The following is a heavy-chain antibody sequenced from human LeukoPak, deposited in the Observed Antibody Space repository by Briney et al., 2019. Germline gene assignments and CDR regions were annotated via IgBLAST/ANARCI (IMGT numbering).Heavy chain of an antibody. V-gene: IGHV4-61*02. CDR3: ARPAVPSSGWSEEGFDY. Sequence: SQTLSLTCTVSGGSISSGSYYWSWIRQPAGKGLEWIGRIYTSGSTNYNPSLKSRVTISVDTSKNQFSLKLSSVTAADTAVYYCARPAVPSSGWSEEGFDYWGQGTLVTVSS. CDR2: IYTSGST. D-gene: IGHD6-19*01. CDR1: GGSISSGSYY. J-gene: IGHJ4*02.